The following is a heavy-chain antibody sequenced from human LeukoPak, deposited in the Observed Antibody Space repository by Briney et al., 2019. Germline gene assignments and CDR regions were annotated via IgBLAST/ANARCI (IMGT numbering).Heavy chain of an antibody. CDR1: GFTFSSYA. CDR3: AKNIVGATSGFDY. V-gene: IGHV3-23*01. Sequence: GGSLRLSCAASGFTFSSYAMSWVRQAPGKGLEWVSAISGSGGSIYYADSVKGRFTISRDNSKNTLYLQMNSLRAEDTAVYYCAKNIVGATSGFDYWGQGTLVTVSS. J-gene: IGHJ4*02. D-gene: IGHD1-26*01. CDR2: ISGSGGSI.